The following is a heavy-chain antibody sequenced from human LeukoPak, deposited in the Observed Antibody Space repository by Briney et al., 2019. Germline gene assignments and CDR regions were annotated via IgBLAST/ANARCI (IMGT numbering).Heavy chain of an antibody. CDR3: ARSPDTIYFDS. J-gene: IGHJ4*02. Sequence: GESLKISCKGSGYSFTGYWIGWVRQMPGKGLEWMGIIYPGDSHTTYSPSFQGQVTISVDKSINTAYLQWSSLKASDTAMYYCARSPDTIYFDSWGQGTLVTVSS. D-gene: IGHD5-18*01. CDR1: GYSFTGYW. V-gene: IGHV5-51*01. CDR2: IYPGDSHT.